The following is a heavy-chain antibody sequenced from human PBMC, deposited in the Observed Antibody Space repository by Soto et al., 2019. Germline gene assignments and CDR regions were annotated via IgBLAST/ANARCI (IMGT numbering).Heavy chain of an antibody. V-gene: IGHV5-10-1*01. Sequence: HGESLKISCKGSGYSFTSYWISWVRQMPGKGLEWMGRIDPSDSYTNYSPSFQGHVTISADKSISTAYLQWSSLKASDTAMYYCARLTTLAYCGGDCYSDDYWGQGTLVTVSS. CDR1: GYSFTSYW. CDR3: ARLTTLAYCGGDCYSDDY. CDR2: IDPSDSYT. D-gene: IGHD2-21*02. J-gene: IGHJ4*02.